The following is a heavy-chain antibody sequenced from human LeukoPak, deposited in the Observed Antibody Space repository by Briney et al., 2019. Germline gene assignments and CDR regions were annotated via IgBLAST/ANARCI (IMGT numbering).Heavy chain of an antibody. V-gene: IGHV4-59*01. CDR3: ARRSSSYGLYYFDY. CDR1: GGSISSYY. D-gene: IGHD6-13*01. CDR2: IYYSGST. Sequence: SETLSLTCTVSGGSISSYYWSWIRQPPGKGLEWIGYIYYSGSTNYNPSLKSRVTISVDTSKNQFSLKLSSVTAADTAVYYCARRSSSYGLYYFDYWGQGTLVTVSS. J-gene: IGHJ4*02.